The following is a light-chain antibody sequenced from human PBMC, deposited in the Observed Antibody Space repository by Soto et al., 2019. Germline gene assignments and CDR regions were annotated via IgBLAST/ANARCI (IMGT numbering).Light chain of an antibody. CDR3: QQSYGSPYT. CDR2: VAS. V-gene: IGKV1-39*01. Sequence: DIQMTQSPSSLSASVGDAVTITCRASQTINSYLNWYQQRPGKAPKLLICVASTLQSGVPLRFSGSGFGTDFTLTITSVPPEAFATYYCQQSYGSPYTFGQGTKLESK. J-gene: IGKJ2*01. CDR1: QTINSY.